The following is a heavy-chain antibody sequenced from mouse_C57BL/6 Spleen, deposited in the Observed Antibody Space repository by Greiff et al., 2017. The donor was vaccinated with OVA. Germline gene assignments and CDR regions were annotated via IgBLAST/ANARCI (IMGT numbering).Heavy chain of an antibody. V-gene: IGHV1-18*01. D-gene: IGHD2-4*01. CDR2: INPNNGGT. CDR3: VRRLDDYGEDWYFDV. J-gene: IGHJ1*03. CDR1: GYTFTDYN. Sequence: EVQLQQSGPELVKPGASVKIPCKASGYTFTDYNMDWVKQSHGKSLEWIGDINPNNGGTIYNQKFKGKATLTVDKSSSTAYMELRSLTSEDTAVYYCVRRLDDYGEDWYFDVWGKGTTVTVSS.